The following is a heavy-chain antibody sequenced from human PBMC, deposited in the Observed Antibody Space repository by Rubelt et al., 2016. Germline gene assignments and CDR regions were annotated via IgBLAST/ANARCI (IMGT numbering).Heavy chain of an antibody. D-gene: IGHD3-10*01. CDR1: GGSFSGYY. CDR2: INHSGST. V-gene: IGHV4-34*01. CDR3: ASRGRYYGSGSYPPRTGIVDY. J-gene: IGHJ4*02. Sequence: QVQLQQWGAGLLKPSETLSLTCAVYGGSFSGYYWSWIRQPPGKGLEWIGEINHSGSTNYNPSLKSRVTISVDTSENQFSLKLSSGTAADTAVYYCASRGRYYGSGSYPPRTGIVDYWGQGTLVTVSS.